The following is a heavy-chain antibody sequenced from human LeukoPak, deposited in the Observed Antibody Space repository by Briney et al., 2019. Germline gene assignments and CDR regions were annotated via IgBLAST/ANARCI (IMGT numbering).Heavy chain of an antibody. CDR1: GFTFSGYA. CDR2: ISYDGSNK. J-gene: IGHJ4*02. D-gene: IGHD3-16*01. V-gene: IGHV3-30-3*01. CDR3: ARGRVRGGNYFDY. Sequence: PGRSLRLSCAASGFTFSGYAMHWVRQAPGKGLEWVAVISYDGSNKYYADSVKGRFTISRDNSKNTLYLQMNSLRAEDTAVYYCARGRVRGGNYFDYWGQGTLVTVSS.